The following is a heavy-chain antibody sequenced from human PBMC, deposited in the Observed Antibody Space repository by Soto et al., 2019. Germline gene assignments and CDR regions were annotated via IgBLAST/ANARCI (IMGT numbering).Heavy chain of an antibody. V-gene: IGHV4-59*01. J-gene: IGHJ6*03. CDR3: ARANTDYGDYVGYYYYYMDV. Sequence: SETLSLTCTVSGGSISSYYWSWIRQPPGKGLEWIGYIYYSGSTNYNPSLKSRVTISVDTSKNQFSLKLSSVTAADTAVYYCARANTDYGDYVGYYYYYMDVWGKGTTVTVSS. D-gene: IGHD4-17*01. CDR1: GGSISSYY. CDR2: IYYSGST.